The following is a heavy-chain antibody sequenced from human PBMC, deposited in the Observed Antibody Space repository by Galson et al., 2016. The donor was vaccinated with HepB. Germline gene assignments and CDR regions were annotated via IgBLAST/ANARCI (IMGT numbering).Heavy chain of an antibody. CDR3: VRGEDGYYLDYYYGMDV. CDR1: GFTFSGNG. CDR2: IWYDGSQK. Sequence: SLRLSCAASGFTFSGNGMHWVRQAPGKGLEWVALIWYDGSQKYYADSVKGRFTISRDNSKNTVYLQMNSLRGEDTAVYYCVRGEDGYYLDYYYGMDVWGQGTTVTVAS. V-gene: IGHV3-33*01. D-gene: IGHD5-24*01. J-gene: IGHJ6*02.